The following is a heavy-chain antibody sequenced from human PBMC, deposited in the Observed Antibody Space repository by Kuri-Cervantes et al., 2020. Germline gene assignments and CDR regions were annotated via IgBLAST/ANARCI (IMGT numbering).Heavy chain of an antibody. CDR2: IVVGSGNT. D-gene: IGHD6-19*01. V-gene: IGHV1-58*01. CDR1: GFTLVNSA. Sequence: SVKVSCKASGFTLVNSAVQWVRQARGQRLEWIGWIVVGSGNTNYAQKFQERVTITRDMSTSTAYMELNSLRFEDTAVYYCATDNMQWLAWGQGTLVTVSS. CDR3: ATDNMQWLA. J-gene: IGHJ5*02.